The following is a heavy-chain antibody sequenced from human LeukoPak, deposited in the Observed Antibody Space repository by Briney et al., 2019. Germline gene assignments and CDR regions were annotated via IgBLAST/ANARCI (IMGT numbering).Heavy chain of an antibody. CDR2: VLHTGST. CDR1: GGSINNYH. V-gene: IGHV4-59*08. J-gene: IGHJ4*02. CDR3: ARHVKYYYFFEN. D-gene: IGHD3-10*01. Sequence: PSGTLSLTCTVSGGSINNYHWSWIRQPPGKGLEWIGYVLHTGSTDYKPSLKSRVTISLDTSKNQFSLRLSSVTAADTAVYYCARHVKYYYFFENWGQGILVTVSS.